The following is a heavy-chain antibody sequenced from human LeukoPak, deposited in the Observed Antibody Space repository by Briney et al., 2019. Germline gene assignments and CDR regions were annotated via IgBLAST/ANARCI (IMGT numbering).Heavy chain of an antibody. Sequence: PGGSLRLSCAASGFTFSSYSMNWVRQAPGKGLEWVSYISSSSSTIYYADSVKGRFTISRDNAKNSLYLQMNSLRAEDTAVYYCARDRGDDYSSSSRGVSLWGQGTLVAVSS. CDR1: GFTFSSYS. V-gene: IGHV3-48*04. CDR2: ISSSSSTI. CDR3: ARDRGDDYSSSSRGVSL. J-gene: IGHJ4*02. D-gene: IGHD6-6*01.